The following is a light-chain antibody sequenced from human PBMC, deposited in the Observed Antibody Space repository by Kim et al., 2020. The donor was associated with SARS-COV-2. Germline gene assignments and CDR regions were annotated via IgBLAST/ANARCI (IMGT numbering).Light chain of an antibody. V-gene: IGLV3-19*01. J-gene: IGLJ3*02. CDR2: GKN. CDR3: NSRDSSGNHWV. Sequence: SAELTQDPAVSVALGQTVRITCQGDSLRSYYASWYQQKPGQAPVLVIYGKNNRPSGIPDRFSGSSSGNTASLTITGAQAEDEADYYCNSRDSSGNHWVFGGGTHLTLL. CDR1: SLRSYY.